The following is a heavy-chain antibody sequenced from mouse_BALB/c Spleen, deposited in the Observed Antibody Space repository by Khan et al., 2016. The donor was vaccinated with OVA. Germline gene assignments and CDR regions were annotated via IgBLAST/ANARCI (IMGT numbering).Heavy chain of an antibody. CDR3: ASHLTGSVAY. V-gene: IGHV5-6*01. J-gene: IGHJ3*01. CDR1: GFSFSSYS. CDR2: KSSGGDYT. D-gene: IGHD4-1*01. Sequence: EVKLLESGGDLVKPGGSLKLSCAASGFSFSSYSMSWVRQTPDKRLEWVATKSSGGDYTYYPDIVKGRFTISRANAKHTLYLQRSSLKSEDTAMYYCASHLTGSVAYGGQGTLVTVSA.